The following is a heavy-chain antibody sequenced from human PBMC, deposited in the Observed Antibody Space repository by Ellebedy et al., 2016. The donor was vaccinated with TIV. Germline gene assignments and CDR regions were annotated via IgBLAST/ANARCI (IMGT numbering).Heavy chain of an antibody. V-gene: IGHV3-23*01. CDR1: GFPFSNNS. J-gene: IGHJ3*01. CDR2: INESGGHT. CDR3: ARDPVGVGPAFDV. D-gene: IGHD4-23*01. Sequence: GESLKISCAASGFPFSNNSMNWVRQAPGKGLEWVSSINESGGHTYYADSVKGRLTISRDNSKDTLFMQMNSLRAEETAIYFCARDPVGVGPAFDVWGQGTMVTVSS.